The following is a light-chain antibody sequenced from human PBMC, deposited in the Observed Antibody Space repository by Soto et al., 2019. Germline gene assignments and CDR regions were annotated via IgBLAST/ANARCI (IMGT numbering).Light chain of an antibody. Sequence: EIVLTQSPGTLSLSPGERATLSCRASQSLSRNYLAWYQHKPGQAPRLLVYGTSSRATGIPDRFSGSGSGTDFTLTISKLEPEDFAVYYCQQYDNSPPWTFGQGTKVEIK. J-gene: IGKJ1*01. CDR1: QSLSRNY. V-gene: IGKV3-20*01. CDR3: QQYDNSPPWT. CDR2: GTS.